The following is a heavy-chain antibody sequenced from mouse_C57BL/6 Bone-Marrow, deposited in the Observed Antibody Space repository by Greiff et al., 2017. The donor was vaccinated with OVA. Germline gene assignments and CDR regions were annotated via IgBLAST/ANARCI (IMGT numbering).Heavy chain of an antibody. V-gene: IGHV1-80*01. CDR3: ARWGTAQASFDY. J-gene: IGHJ2*01. CDR1: GYAFSSYW. D-gene: IGHD3-2*02. CDR2: IYPGDGDT. Sequence: VQLQQSGAELVKPGASVKISCKASGYAFSSYWMNWVKQRPGKGLEWIGQIYPGDGDTNYNGKFKGKATLTADKSSSTAYMQLSSLTSEDSAVYFCARWGTAQASFDYWGQGTTLTVSS.